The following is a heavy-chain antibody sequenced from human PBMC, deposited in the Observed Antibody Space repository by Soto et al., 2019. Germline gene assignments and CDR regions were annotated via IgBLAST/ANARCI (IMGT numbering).Heavy chain of an antibody. Sequence: PGGSLRLSCAASGFTFSSYWMSWGRQAPGKGLEWVANIKQDGSEKYYVDSVKGRFTISRDNAKNSLYLQMNSLRAEDTAVYYCARGPNIVVVVAELTYFDYWGQGT. CDR1: GFTFSSYW. D-gene: IGHD2-15*01. CDR3: ARGPNIVVVVAELTYFDY. V-gene: IGHV3-7*01. CDR2: IKQDGSEK. J-gene: IGHJ4*02.